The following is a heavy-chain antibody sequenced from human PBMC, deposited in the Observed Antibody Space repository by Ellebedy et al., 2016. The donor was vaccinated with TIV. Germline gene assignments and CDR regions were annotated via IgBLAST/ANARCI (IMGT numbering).Heavy chain of an antibody. D-gene: IGHD3-10*01. J-gene: IGHJ3*01. Sequence: GGSLRLSCAASEFTFSSYWMSWVRQAPGKGLEWVANIKQDGSEKYYVDSVKGRFTISRDNAKNSLYLQMNSLGAEDTAVYYCAKRDLPYSGTDAFDVWGRGTMVTVSS. CDR3: AKRDLPYSGTDAFDV. CDR1: EFTFSSYW. CDR2: IKQDGSEK. V-gene: IGHV3-7*03.